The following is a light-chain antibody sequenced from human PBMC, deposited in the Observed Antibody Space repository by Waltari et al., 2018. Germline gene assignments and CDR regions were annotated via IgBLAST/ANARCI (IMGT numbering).Light chain of an antibody. V-gene: IGKV3-20*01. J-gene: IGKJ1*01. CDR1: QNIGNY. CDR3: QHHVRLPAT. Sequence: IVLTQSPGTLSLSPGGRATLSCRASQNIGNYLAWYQQKPGQAPRLLIYGASSRAAGIPDRFSGSGSGPDFSLTISRLEPEDFAVYYCQHHVRLPATFGQGTKV. CDR2: GAS.